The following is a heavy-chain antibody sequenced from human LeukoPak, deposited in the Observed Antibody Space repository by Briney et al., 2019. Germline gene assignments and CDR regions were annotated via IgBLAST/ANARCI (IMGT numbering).Heavy chain of an antibody. V-gene: IGHV1-46*01. Sequence: ASVTVSCTASGYTFTINYIHWVRQAPGQGLEWMGMIYPRDGSTSYAQKFQGRVTVTRDTSTSTVHMELSGLRSEDTAVYYCARDQEGFDYWGQGTLVTVSS. CDR1: GYTFTINY. CDR3: ARDQEGFDY. CDR2: IYPRDGST. J-gene: IGHJ4*02.